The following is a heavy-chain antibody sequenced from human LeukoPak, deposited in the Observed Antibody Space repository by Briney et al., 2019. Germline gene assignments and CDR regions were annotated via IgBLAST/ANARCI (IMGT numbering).Heavy chain of an antibody. V-gene: IGHV1-46*01. Sequence: ASVTVSCTASGYTFTINYIHWVRQAPGQGLEWMGMIYPRDGSTSYAQKFQGRVTVTRDTSTSTVHMELSGLRSEDTAVYYCARDQEGFDYWGQGTLVTVSS. CDR1: GYTFTINY. CDR3: ARDQEGFDY. CDR2: IYPRDGST. J-gene: IGHJ4*02.